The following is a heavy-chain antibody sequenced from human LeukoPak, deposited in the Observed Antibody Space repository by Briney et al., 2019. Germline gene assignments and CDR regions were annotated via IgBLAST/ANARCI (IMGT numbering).Heavy chain of an antibody. CDR2: ISYDGSNK. CDR1: GFIFSDHY. J-gene: IGHJ4*02. D-gene: IGHD2-15*01. Sequence: GGSLRLSCAASGFIFSDHYMDWVRQAPGKGLEWVAVISYDGSNKYYADSVKGRFTISRDNSKNTLYLQMNSLRAEDTAVYYCAREEYCSGGSCSGAFDYWGQGTLVTVSS. CDR3: AREEYCSGGSCSGAFDY. V-gene: IGHV3-30*03.